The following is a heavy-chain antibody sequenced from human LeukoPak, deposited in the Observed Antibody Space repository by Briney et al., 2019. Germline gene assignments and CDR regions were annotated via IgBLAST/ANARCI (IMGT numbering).Heavy chain of an antibody. CDR1: GGTLSSYA. D-gene: IGHD2-2*02. Sequence: SVKVSCKASGGTLSSYAISWVRQAPGQGLEWMGGILPIFGTANYAQKFQGRVTITADESTSTAYMELSSLRSEDTAVYYCARDCSSTSCYTDWFDPWGQGTLVTVSS. CDR3: ARDCSSTSCYTDWFDP. V-gene: IGHV1-69*13. CDR2: ILPIFGTA. J-gene: IGHJ5*02.